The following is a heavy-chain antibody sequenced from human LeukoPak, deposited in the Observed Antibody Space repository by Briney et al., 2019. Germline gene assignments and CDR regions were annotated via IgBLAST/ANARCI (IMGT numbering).Heavy chain of an antibody. J-gene: IGHJ6*03. CDR3: ARDSVVVAATPRLYYSSYYLDV. CDR2: INPSGGST. V-gene: IGHV1-46*01. Sequence: GASVNVPYKASGYTFTSYYMQWVRQAPGQGLEWMGIINPSGGSTSYAQKFQGRVTMTRDTSTSTVYMELSSLRSEDTAVYYCARDSVVVAATPRLYYSSYYLDVWGKGTTVTVSS. D-gene: IGHD2-15*01. CDR1: GYTFTSYY.